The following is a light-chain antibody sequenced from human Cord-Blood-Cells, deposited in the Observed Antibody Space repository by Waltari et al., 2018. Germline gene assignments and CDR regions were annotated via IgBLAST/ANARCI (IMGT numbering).Light chain of an antibody. Sequence: QSALTQPASVSGSPGQSITISCHGTSSDVGGYNYVSWYQQHPGKAPKLMIYDVSNRPSGVSNRFSGSKSGNTASLTISGLQAEDEADYYCSSYTSSSTGVFGTGTKVTVL. CDR2: DVS. J-gene: IGLJ1*01. CDR3: SSYTSSSTGV. CDR1: SSDVGGYNY. V-gene: IGLV2-14*03.